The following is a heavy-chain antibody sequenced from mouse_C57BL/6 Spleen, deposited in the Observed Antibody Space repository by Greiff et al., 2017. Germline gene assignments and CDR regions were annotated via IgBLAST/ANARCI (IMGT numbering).Heavy chain of an antibody. Sequence: VQVVESGAELARPGASVKLSCKASGYTFTSYGISWVKQRTGQGLEWIGEIYPRSGNTYYNEKFKGKATLTADKSSSTAYMELRSLTSEDSAVYFCAYDYFDYWGQGTTLTVSS. CDR1: GYTFTSYG. D-gene: IGHD2-3*01. CDR2: IYPRSGNT. V-gene: IGHV1-81*01. CDR3: AYDYFDY. J-gene: IGHJ2*01.